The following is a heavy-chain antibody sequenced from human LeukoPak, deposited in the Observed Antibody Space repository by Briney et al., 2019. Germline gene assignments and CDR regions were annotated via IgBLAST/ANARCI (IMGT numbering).Heavy chain of an antibody. Sequence: ASVKVSCKASGYTFTGYYMHWVRQAPGQGLEWMGWINPNSGGTNYAQKFQGRVTMTRDTSISTAYMELSRLRSDDTAVYYCARDGGYCSSTGCYHYYYYGMDVWGQGTTVTVSS. CDR1: GYTFTGYY. J-gene: IGHJ6*02. CDR3: ARDGGYCSSTGCYHYYYYGMDV. D-gene: IGHD2-2*01. CDR2: INPNSGGT. V-gene: IGHV1-2*02.